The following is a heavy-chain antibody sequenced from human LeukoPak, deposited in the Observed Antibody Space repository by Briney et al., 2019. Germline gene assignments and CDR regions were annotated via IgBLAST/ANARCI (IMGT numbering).Heavy chain of an antibody. CDR2: IKQDGSEK. J-gene: IGHJ4*02. Sequence: GGSLGLSCAASGFTFSSYWMSWVRQAPGKGLEWVANIKQDGSEKYYVDSVKGRFTISRDNAKNSLYLQMSSLRAEDTAVYYCARESIAVAGSFDYWGQGTLVTVSS. CDR1: GFTFSSYW. V-gene: IGHV3-7*01. CDR3: ARESIAVAGSFDY. D-gene: IGHD6-19*01.